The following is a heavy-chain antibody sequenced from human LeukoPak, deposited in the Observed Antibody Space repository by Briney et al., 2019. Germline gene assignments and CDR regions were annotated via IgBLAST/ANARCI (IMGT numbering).Heavy chain of an antibody. CDR1: GFTFSSYS. D-gene: IGHD6-19*01. CDR3: ARDSSGWYYAFDI. V-gene: IGHV3-21*01. J-gene: IGHJ3*02. CDR2: ISSSSSYI. Sequence: PGGSLRLSCAASGFTFSSYSMNWVRQAPGKGLEWVSSISSSSSYIYYADSVKGRFTISRDNAKNSLYLQMNSLRAEDTAAYYCARDSSGWYYAFDIWGQGTMVTVSS.